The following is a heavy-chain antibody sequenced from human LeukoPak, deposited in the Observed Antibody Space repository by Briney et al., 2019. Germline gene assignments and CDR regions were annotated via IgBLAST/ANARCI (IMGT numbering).Heavy chain of an antibody. CDR2: IIPIVNRA. Sequence: SVKVSCKASGGTLSSYGIGWVRQAPGQGLEWMGRIIPIVNRANSAQRFQGRVTITADTSTNTVYMELSSLRSDDTAVYYCARLRADAGSGHNWFDPWGQGTLVTVSS. J-gene: IGHJ5*02. D-gene: IGHD1-26*01. CDR3: ARLRADAGSGHNWFDP. CDR1: GGTLSSYG. V-gene: IGHV1-69*04.